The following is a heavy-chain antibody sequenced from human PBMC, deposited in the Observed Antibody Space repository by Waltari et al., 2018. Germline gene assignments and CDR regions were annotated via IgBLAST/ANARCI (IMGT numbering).Heavy chain of an antibody. Sequence: EVQLLGSGGGLVQPGGSLRLSCAASGFTFSSYAMSWVRQAPGKGLEWVSVIYSGGSTYYADSGKGRFTISRDNSKNTLYLQMNSLRAEDTAVYYCAKLGYDLNFDYWGQGTLVTVSS. J-gene: IGHJ4*02. D-gene: IGHD1-1*01. V-gene: IGHV3-23*03. CDR3: AKLGYDLNFDY. CDR2: IYSGGST. CDR1: GFTFSSYA.